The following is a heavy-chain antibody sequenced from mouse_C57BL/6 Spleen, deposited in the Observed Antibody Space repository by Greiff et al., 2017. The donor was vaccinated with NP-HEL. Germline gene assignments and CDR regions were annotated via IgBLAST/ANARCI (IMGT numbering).Heavy chain of an antibody. D-gene: IGHD2-1*01. J-gene: IGHJ4*01. Sequence: VQLQQSGPELVKPGASVKISCKASGYAFSSSWMNWVKQRPGKGLEWIGRIYPGDGDTNYNGKFKGKATLTADKSSSTAYMQLSSLTSEDSAVYFCARPLGNYYAMDYWGQGTSVTVSS. V-gene: IGHV1-82*01. CDR3: ARPLGNYYAMDY. CDR1: GYAFSSSW. CDR2: IYPGDGDT.